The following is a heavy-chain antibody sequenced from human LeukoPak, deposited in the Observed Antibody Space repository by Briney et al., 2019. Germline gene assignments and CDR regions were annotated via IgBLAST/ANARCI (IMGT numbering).Heavy chain of an antibody. CDR3: GKGSTGWSRDP. Sequence: ASVKVSCKASGYTFTERGISWMRHVPGQGLEWMGWISATSGNTYYAQTFQDRVTMTTDASTSTAYLELRDLTTDDTAVYYCGKGSTGWSRDPWGQGTLVTV. V-gene: IGHV1-18*01. D-gene: IGHD6-19*01. CDR1: GYTFTERG. J-gene: IGHJ5*02. CDR2: ISATSGNT.